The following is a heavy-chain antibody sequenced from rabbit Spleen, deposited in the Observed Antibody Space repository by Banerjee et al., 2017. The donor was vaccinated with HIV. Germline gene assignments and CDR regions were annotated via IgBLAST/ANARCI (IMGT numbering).Heavy chain of an antibody. CDR2: INTATGKD. Sequence: QEQLEESGGGLVKPEGSLTLTCKASGFSFSDRDVMCWVRQAPGKGLEWIGCINTATGKDVYSSWAKGRFTISTTSSTTVTLQVTSLTAADTATYFCTRDDGSGHYIDGYFNLWGPGTLVTVS. CDR3: TRDDGSGHYIDGYFNL. J-gene: IGHJ4*01. V-gene: IGHV1S45*01. CDR1: GFSFSDRDV. D-gene: IGHD1-1*01.